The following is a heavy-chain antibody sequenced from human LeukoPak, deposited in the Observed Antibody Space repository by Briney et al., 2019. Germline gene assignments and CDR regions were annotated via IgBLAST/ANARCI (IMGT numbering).Heavy chain of an antibody. D-gene: IGHD3-22*01. CDR1: GGSFSGYY. CDR2: INHSGST. CDR3: ARVGDDSSGYYLLDY. V-gene: IGHV4-34*01. J-gene: IGHJ4*02. Sequence: SETLSLTCAVYGGSFSGYYWSWTRQPPGKGLEWIGEINHSGSTNYNPSLKSRVTISVDTSKNQFSLKLSSVTAADTAVYYCARVGDDSSGYYLLDYWGEGTLASVSS.